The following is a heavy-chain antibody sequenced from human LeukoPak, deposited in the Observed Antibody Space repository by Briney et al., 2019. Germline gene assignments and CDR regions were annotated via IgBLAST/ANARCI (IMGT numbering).Heavy chain of an antibody. D-gene: IGHD3-16*01. CDR3: AKGRDYDYFFDY. J-gene: IGHJ4*02. CDR1: GFTFINFG. Sequence: GRSLRLSCAASGFTFINFGMHWVRQAPGKGLEWVAVISYDGSDKYYTDSEKGRFTISRDNSKNTLYLQMNSLRAEDTAVYYCAKGRDYDYFFDYWGQGTLVTVSS. CDR2: ISYDGSDK. V-gene: IGHV3-30*18.